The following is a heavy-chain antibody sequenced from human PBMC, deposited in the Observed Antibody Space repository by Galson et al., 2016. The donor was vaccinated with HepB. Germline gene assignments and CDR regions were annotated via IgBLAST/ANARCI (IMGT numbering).Heavy chain of an antibody. D-gene: IGHD2-8*01. CDR2: ISSRISTQ. CDR3: ARDCDYICYTEASGFDF. V-gene: IGHV3-48*01. J-gene: IGHJ4*02. CDR1: GFAFSSYS. Sequence: SLRLSCAASGFAFSSYSMNWVRQAPGKGLEWVSYISSRISTQNYADSVKGRFTISRDNVQNSLYLHMNIGRAEHTAVYYCARDCDYICYTEASGFDFWGQGTLVTVSS.